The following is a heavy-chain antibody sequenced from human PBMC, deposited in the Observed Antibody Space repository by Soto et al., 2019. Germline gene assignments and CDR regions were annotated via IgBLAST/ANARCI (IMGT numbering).Heavy chain of an antibody. CDR2: ISSTGETT. D-gene: IGHD3-10*02. V-gene: IGHV3-48*01. CDR3: ARDVRLPDY. Sequence: EVQLVESGGGLVPPGGSLRLSCAASGFTFSTYSMNWVRQAPGKGLEWVSFISSTGETTYYADSVKGRLTISRDNAKNSLIQQMNSLTAEDTAVYYCARDVRLPDYWGQGTLVTVSS. CDR1: GFTFSTYS. J-gene: IGHJ4*02.